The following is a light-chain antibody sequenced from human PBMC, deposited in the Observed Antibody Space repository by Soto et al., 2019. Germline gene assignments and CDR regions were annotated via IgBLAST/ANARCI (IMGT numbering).Light chain of an antibody. CDR2: KPS. V-gene: IGKV1-5*03. CDR3: QQYDRFPYT. J-gene: IGKJ2*01. Sequence: DIQMTQSPSTLSASVGDTVTITCRASQSLSYWLAWYQQKPGQAPKLLIHKPSTLESGVPSRFSGSGSGTEFTLTISRLQPDDFATFYCQQYDRFPYTFGQGTKLEIK. CDR1: QSLSYW.